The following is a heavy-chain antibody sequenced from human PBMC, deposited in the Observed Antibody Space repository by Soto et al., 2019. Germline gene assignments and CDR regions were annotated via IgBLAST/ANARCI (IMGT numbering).Heavy chain of an antibody. CDR1: GYIFTKHG. J-gene: IGHJ4*02. V-gene: IGHV1-18*01. CDR3: ARVYGYGYGHFDF. CDR2: ISAHNGIT. D-gene: IGHD5-18*01. Sequence: QVQLVQSGAELKEPGASVKGSCKASGYIFTKHGISWVRQAPGQGLEWMGWISAHNGITNYAQNLQDRITVTTDTSTSTAYMDSRSLRPEDTAIYYCARVYGYGYGHFDFWGQDSLVTVSS.